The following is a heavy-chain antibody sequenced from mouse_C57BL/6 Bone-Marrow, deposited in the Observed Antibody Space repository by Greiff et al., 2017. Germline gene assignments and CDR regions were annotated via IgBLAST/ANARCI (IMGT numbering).Heavy chain of an antibody. CDR3: TRTYDYYVPFFDY. CDR2: IYPGNSDT. D-gene: IGHD1-1*01. CDR1: GYTFTSYW. Sequence: EVHLVESGTVLARPGASVKMSCKTSGYTFTSYWMHWVKQRPGQGLEWIGAIYPGNSDTSYNQKFKGKAKLTAVTSARTAYMELNSLTNEDSAVYYCTRTYDYYVPFFDYWGQGTTLTVSS. V-gene: IGHV1-5*01. J-gene: IGHJ2*01.